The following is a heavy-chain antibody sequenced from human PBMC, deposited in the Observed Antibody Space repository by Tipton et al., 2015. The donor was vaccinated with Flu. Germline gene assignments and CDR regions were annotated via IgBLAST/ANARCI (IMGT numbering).Heavy chain of an antibody. Sequence: GSLRLSCAASGFTFSSYWMHWVRQAPGKGLVWVSRINSDGSSTSYADSVKGRFTISRDNAKNTLYLQMNSLKAEDTAVYYCARDGLIAARQADYWGQGTLVTVSS. CDR2: INSDGSST. D-gene: IGHD6-6*01. J-gene: IGHJ4*02. CDR1: GFTFSSYW. CDR3: ARDGLIAARQADY. V-gene: IGHV3-74*01.